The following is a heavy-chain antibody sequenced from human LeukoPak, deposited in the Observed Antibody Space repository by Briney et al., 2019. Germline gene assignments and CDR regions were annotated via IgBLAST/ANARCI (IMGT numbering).Heavy chain of an antibody. CDR2: IYYSGST. V-gene: IGHV4-59*08. CDR3: ARNTEGDY. D-gene: IGHD2-8*02. J-gene: IGHJ4*02. CDR1: GGSISSYY. Sequence: PSETLSLTCTVSGGSISSYYWSWIRQPPGKGLEWIGYIYYSGSTNYNPSLKSRVTISVDTSKNQFSLKLSSVTAADTAVYYCARNTEGDYWGQGTLVTVSS.